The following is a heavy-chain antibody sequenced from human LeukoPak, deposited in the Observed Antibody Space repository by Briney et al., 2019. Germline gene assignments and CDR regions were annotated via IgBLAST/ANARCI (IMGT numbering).Heavy chain of an antibody. CDR1: GYTFTSYY. CDR2: INPSGGST. V-gene: IGHV1-46*01. J-gene: IGHJ4*02. CDR3: ARVVYSSGWYNFDY. Sequence: EASVKVSCKASGYTFTSYYMHWVRQAPGQGLEWMGIINPSGGSTSYAQKFQGRVTMTRDTSISTAYMELSRLRSDDTAVYYCARVVYSSGWYNFDYWGQGTLVTVSS. D-gene: IGHD6-19*01.